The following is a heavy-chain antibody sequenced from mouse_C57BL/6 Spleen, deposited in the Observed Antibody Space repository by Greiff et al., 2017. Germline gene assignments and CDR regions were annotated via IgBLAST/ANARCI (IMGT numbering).Heavy chain of an antibody. CDR3: ARSYYYGSYAMDY. Sequence: EVHLVESGGDLVKPGGSLKLSCAASGFTFSSYGMSWVRQTPDKRLEWVATISSGGSFTYYPDSVKGRFTISRDNAKNTLYLQMSSLKSEDTAMYYCARSYYYGSYAMDYWGQGTSVTVSS. J-gene: IGHJ4*01. CDR2: ISSGGSFT. V-gene: IGHV5-6*01. D-gene: IGHD1-1*01. CDR1: GFTFSSYG.